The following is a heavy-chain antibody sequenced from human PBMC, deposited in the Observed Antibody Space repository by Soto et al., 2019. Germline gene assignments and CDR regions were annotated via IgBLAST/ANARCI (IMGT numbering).Heavy chain of an antibody. CDR1: GYSFTNYW. D-gene: IGHD2-2*01. V-gene: IGHV5-51*01. Sequence: PGASMKISCKASGYSFTNYWIGWVRQMPGKGLEWMGIIYPGDSDTRYSPSFQGQVTISADKSISTTYLQWSSLKASDTAMYYCATGKGYCSSTSCLNAFDVWGQGTMVTVSS. CDR3: ATGKGYCSSTSCLNAFDV. CDR2: IYPGDSDT. J-gene: IGHJ3*01.